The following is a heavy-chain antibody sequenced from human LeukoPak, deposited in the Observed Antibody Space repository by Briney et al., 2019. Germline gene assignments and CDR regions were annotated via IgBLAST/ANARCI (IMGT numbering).Heavy chain of an antibody. CDR3: ASESITIFEGDY. CDR2: ISNNGGYT. Sequence: GGSLRLSCAASGFTFSSSAMSWVRQAPGKGLEWVSAISNNGGYTYYADSVKGRFTISRDNAKNTLYLQMNSLRAEDTAVYYCASESITIFEGDYWGQGTLVTVSS. CDR1: GFTFSSSA. J-gene: IGHJ4*02. D-gene: IGHD3-3*01. V-gene: IGHV3-23*01.